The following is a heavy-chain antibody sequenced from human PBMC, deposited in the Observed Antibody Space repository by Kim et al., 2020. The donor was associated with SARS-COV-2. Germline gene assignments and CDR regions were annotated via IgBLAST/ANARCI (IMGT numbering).Heavy chain of an antibody. Sequence: ASVKVSCKASGYTFTSYGISWVRQAPGQGLEWMGWISAYNGNTNYAQKLQGRVTMTTDTSTSTAYMELRSLRSDDTAVYYCARLGLYYYGSGPQSYYYYGMDVWGEGTTVTVSS. D-gene: IGHD3-10*01. CDR1: GYTFTSYG. CDR3: ARLGLYYYGSGPQSYYYYGMDV. CDR2: ISAYNGNT. V-gene: IGHV1-18*01. J-gene: IGHJ6*04.